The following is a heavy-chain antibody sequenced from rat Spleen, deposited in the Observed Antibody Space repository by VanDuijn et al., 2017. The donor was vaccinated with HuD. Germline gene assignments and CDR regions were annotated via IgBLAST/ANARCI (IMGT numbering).Heavy chain of an antibody. V-gene: IGHV5-46*01. Sequence: EVQLVESGGDLVQPGKSLKLSCSASGFTFSSFPMAWVRQAPTKGLEWVATISTSGSSTFYRDSVKGRFTISRDNAESTLYLQMDSLRSEDTASYYCARHDWEGYWSQGVMVTVSS. CDR3: ARHDWEGY. CDR1: GFTFSSFP. CDR2: ISTSGSST. J-gene: IGHJ2*01. D-gene: IGHD5-1*01.